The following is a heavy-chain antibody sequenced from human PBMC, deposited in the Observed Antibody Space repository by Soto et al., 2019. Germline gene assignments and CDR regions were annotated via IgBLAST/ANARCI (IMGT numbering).Heavy chain of an antibody. CDR3: ARRRSTSGPRAFDI. Sequence: GASVKVSCKASGYTFTSYGISWVRQAPGQGLEWMGWISAYNGNTNYTQKLQGRVTMTTDTSTSTAYMELRSLRSDDTAVYYCARRRSTSGPRAFDIWGQGTMDTVSS. D-gene: IGHD2-2*01. V-gene: IGHV1-18*01. CDR2: ISAYNGNT. J-gene: IGHJ3*02. CDR1: GYTFTSYG.